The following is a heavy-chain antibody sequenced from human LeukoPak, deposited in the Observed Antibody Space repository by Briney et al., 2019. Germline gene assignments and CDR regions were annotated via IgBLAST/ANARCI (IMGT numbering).Heavy chain of an antibody. D-gene: IGHD3-22*01. V-gene: IGHV1-46*01. CDR2: INPSGGST. Sequence: ASVKVSCKASGYTFTSYYMHWVRQAPGQGLEWMGIINPSGGSTSYAQKFQGRVTITRDMSTSTAYMELSSLRSEDTAVYYCAAVPYYYDSSGYSHYYYYMDVWGKGTTVTVSS. CDR3: AAVPYYYDSSGYSHYYYYMDV. J-gene: IGHJ6*03. CDR1: GYTFTSYY.